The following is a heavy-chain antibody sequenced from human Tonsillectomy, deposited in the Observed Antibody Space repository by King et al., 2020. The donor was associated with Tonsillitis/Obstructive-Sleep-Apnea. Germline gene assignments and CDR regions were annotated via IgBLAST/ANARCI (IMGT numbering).Heavy chain of an antibody. Sequence: TLKESGPTLVKPTQTLTLTCTFSGFSLSTSGWSVGWIRQPPGKALEWLALIYLADVKRYSPSLKSRHTITKDTSKNQVVLTLTNIDPVDTATYYCAHLMGVWGTYFDYWGQGTLVTVSS. CDR2: IYLADVK. CDR1: GFSLSTSGWS. CDR3: AHLMGVWGTYFDY. J-gene: IGHJ4*02. D-gene: IGHD3-16*01. V-gene: IGHV2-5*02.